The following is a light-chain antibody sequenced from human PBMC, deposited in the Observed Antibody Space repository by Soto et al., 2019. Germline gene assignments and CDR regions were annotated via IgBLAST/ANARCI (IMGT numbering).Light chain of an antibody. J-gene: IGLJ3*02. V-gene: IGLV1-40*01. CDR1: NSNIGAGYD. Sequence: QSALTQPPSVSGAPGQRVTISCTGTNSNIGAGYDVHWYQQLPGTAPKLLIYANTNRPSGVPDRFSGSKSGTSASLAITGLQAEDEVDYYCQSYDSSLRGSVFGGGTKLTVL. CDR3: QSYDSSLRGSV. CDR2: ANT.